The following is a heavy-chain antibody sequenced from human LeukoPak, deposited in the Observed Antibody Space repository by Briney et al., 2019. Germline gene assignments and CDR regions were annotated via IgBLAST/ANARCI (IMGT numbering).Heavy chain of an antibody. D-gene: IGHD1-1*01. CDR2: IRGSGVAT. Sequence: GGSLRLSCAASGFTVYSYAMSWVRQAPGKGLEWVSAIRGSGVATFYADSVKGRFAISRDNSRNTLYLQMNSLRAEDTAVYFCASRVDTTLVWGQGTLVTVSS. J-gene: IGHJ4*02. V-gene: IGHV3-23*01. CDR3: ASRVDTTLV. CDR1: GFTVYSYA.